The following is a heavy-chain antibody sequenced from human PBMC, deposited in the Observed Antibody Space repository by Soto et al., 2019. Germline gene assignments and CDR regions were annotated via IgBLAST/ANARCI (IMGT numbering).Heavy chain of an antibody. J-gene: IGHJ6*02. V-gene: IGHV1-18*01. CDR2: ISAYNGNT. CDR3: ARDHPTTVVRREYYYYGMDV. D-gene: IGHD4-17*01. CDR1: GYTFTSYG. Sequence: ASVKVSCKASGYTFTSYGISWVRQAPGQGLEWMGWISAYNGNTNYAQKLQGRVTMTTDTSTSTAYMELRSLRSDDTAVYYCARDHPTTVVRREYYYYGMDVWGQGTTVTVSS.